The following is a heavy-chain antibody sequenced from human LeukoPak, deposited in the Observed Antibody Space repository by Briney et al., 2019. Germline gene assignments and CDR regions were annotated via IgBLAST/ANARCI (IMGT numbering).Heavy chain of an antibody. J-gene: IGHJ2*01. D-gene: IGHD3-10*01. V-gene: IGHV4-4*07. CDR1: GGSIGSYY. CDR2: IYSSGST. CDR3: ARGVVTLIRGVVIGRPTWYFDL. Sequence: PSETLSLTCSVSGGSIGSYYWTWIRQPAGKGLEWIGRIYSSGSTNYHPSLKSRVTMSVDTSKNEFSLKLSSVTAADTAMYYCARGVVTLIRGVVIGRPTWYFDLWGRGTLVTVSS.